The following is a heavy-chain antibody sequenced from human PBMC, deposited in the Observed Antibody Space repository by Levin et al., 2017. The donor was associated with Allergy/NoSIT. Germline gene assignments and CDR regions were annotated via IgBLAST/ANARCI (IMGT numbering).Heavy chain of an antibody. CDR2: ISGSGGST. Sequence: GGSLRLSCAASGFTFSSYAMSWVRQAPGKGLEWVSGISGSGGSTYYADSVKGRFTISRDNSKNTLYLQMNSLRAEDTAVYYCAKDGRSSRHFDYWGQGTLVTVSS. V-gene: IGHV3-23*01. CDR1: GFTFSSYA. D-gene: IGHD6-13*01. J-gene: IGHJ4*02. CDR3: AKDGRSSRHFDY.